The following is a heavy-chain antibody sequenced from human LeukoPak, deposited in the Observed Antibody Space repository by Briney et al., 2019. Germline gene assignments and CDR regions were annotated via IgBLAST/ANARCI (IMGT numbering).Heavy chain of an antibody. D-gene: IGHD6-19*01. V-gene: IGHV4-39*07. Sequence: SETLSLTCTVSGGSLSSSSYYWGWIRQPPGKGLEWIGTIFYSGSTYYNPSLKSRVTISVDTSKNQFSLKLSSVTAADTAVYYCARDREWLGGYFDYWGQGTLVTVSS. CDR1: GGSLSSSSYY. CDR3: ARDREWLGGYFDY. J-gene: IGHJ4*02. CDR2: IFYSGST.